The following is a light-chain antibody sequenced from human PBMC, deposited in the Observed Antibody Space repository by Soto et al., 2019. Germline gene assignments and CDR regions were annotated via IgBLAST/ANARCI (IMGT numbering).Light chain of an antibody. CDR1: QGFRNH. J-gene: IGKJ4*02. CDR2: AAS. Sequence: EIPMTQSASCLSASVGDGVTIXCRASQGFRNHLVWFQQKPGKVPNLPIYAASILQSGGPSRFSGSGSGTDFTRTISSLQPEHVATYHGQKYNSAPLTFGGGTKVDIK. V-gene: IGKV1-27*01. CDR3: QKYNSAPLT.